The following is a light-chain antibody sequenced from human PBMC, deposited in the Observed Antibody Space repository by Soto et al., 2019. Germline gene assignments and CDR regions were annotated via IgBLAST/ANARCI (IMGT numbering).Light chain of an antibody. CDR2: LGS. Sequence: DLVMTQSPLSLPVPTGEPASIXXRSXQSLLHSNGYNYLDWYQQKPGQSPQLXXYLGSTRASGVPDRFSGSGSGTDFTLTISSLQPEDVATYYCQKYNSAPFSTFGQGTKVDIK. V-gene: IGKV2-28*01. J-gene: IGKJ1*01. CDR1: QSLLHSNGYNY. CDR3: QKYNSAPFST.